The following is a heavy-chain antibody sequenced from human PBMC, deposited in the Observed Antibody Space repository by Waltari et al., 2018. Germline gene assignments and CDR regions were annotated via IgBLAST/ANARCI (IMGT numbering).Heavy chain of an antibody. CDR3: ARRGYCGIDCYSNYFDF. CDR1: GGSFNFYY. Sequence: QVLLQQWGAGLLKPSETLSLTCAVYGGSFNFYYWSWLRQPPGEGLEWLWEITHSGSTNYNPSLKSRVSISVDTHNNQFSLKLTSVTAADTAAYYCARRGYCGIDCYSNYFDFWGQGTLVTVSS. D-gene: IGHD2-21*01. CDR2: ITHSGST. J-gene: IGHJ4*02. V-gene: IGHV4-34*01.